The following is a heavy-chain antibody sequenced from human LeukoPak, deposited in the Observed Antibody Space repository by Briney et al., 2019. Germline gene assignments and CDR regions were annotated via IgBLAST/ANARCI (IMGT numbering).Heavy chain of an antibody. CDR1: GFTFSSYA. D-gene: IGHD3-10*01. J-gene: IGHJ6*03. CDR3: AKGGSFMVRGVSPPTRYYYYYMDV. V-gene: IGHV3-23*01. CDR2: ISGSGGST. Sequence: GGSLRLSCAASGFTFSSYAMSWVRQAPGKGREWVSAISGSGGSTYYADSVKGRFTISRDNSKNTLYLQMNSLRAEDTAVYYCAKGGSFMVRGVSPPTRYYYYYMDVWGKGTTVTVSS.